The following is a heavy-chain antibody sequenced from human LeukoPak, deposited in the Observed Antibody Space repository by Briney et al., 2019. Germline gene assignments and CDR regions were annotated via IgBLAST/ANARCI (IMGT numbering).Heavy chain of an antibody. J-gene: IGHJ3*02. V-gene: IGHV1-8*01. CDR2: INPNSGNT. CDR1: GYTFTSHV. Sequence: GASVKVSCKASGYTFTSHVINWVRQAPGQGLEWMGWINPNSGNTGYAQKFQGRVTMTRDTSISTAYMELSRLRSDDTAVYYCARPFLVGARKNDAFDIWGQGTMVTVSS. CDR3: ARPFLVGARKNDAFDI. D-gene: IGHD1-26*01.